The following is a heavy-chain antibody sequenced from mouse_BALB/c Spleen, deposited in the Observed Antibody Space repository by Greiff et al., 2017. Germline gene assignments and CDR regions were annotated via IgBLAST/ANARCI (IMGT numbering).Heavy chain of an antibody. CDR2: ISTYYGDA. Sequence: QVQLQQSGAELVRPGVSVKISCKGSGYTFTDYAMHWVKQSHAKSLEWIGVISTYYGDASYNQKFKGKATMTVDKSSSTAYMELARLTSEDSAIYYCARGTTVVAPYAMDYWGQGTSVTVSS. CDR3: ARGTTVVAPYAMDY. V-gene: IGHV1S137*01. D-gene: IGHD1-1*01. J-gene: IGHJ4*01. CDR1: GYTFTDYA.